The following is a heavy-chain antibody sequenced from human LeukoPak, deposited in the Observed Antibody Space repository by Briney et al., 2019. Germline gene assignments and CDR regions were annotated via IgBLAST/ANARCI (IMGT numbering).Heavy chain of an antibody. CDR2: ISGSGGST. CDR1: GFTFSSYA. J-gene: IGHJ4*02. Sequence: PGGSLRLSCAASGFTFSSYAMTWVRQAPGKGLEWVSAISGSGGSTYYADSVKGRFIISRDNSKNTLYLQMNCLRADDTAVYYCARDWPAARRPFDFWGQGTLVTVSS. D-gene: IGHD6-6*01. CDR3: ARDWPAARRPFDF. V-gene: IGHV3-23*01.